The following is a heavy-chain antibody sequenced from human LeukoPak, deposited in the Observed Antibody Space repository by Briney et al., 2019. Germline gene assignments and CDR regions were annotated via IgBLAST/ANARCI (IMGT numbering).Heavy chain of an antibody. V-gene: IGHV4-59*01. D-gene: IGHD1-1*01. J-gene: IGHJ4*02. CDR2: IYYSGST. Sequence: SETLSLTCTVSGGSISRYYWSWIRQPPGKGLEWIGYIYYSGSTNYNPSLKSRVTISVDTSKNQFSLKLSSVTAADTAVYYCARGLERPPYYFDYWGQGTLVTVSS. CDR1: GGSISRYY. CDR3: ARGLERPPYYFDY.